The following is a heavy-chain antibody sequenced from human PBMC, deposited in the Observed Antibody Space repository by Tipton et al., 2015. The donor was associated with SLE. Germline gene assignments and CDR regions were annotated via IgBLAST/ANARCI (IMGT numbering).Heavy chain of an antibody. CDR2: INHSGST. CDR1: GGSFSAYY. D-gene: IGHD3-3*01. CDR3: ARPGSPFWSGYPFDY. J-gene: IGHJ4*02. V-gene: IGHV4-34*01. Sequence: TLSLTCAVYGGSFSAYYWSWIRQPPGKGLEWIGEINHSGSTSYNPSLKSRVTISVDTSKNQFSLKLSSVTAADTALYYCARPGSPFWSGYPFDYWGQGTLVTVSS.